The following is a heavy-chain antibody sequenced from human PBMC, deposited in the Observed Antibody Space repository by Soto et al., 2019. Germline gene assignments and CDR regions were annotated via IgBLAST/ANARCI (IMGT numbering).Heavy chain of an antibody. Sequence: PGESLKISCKGSGYSFTSYWISWVRQMPGKGLEWMGRIDPSDSYTNYSPSFQGHVTISADKSISTAYLQWSSLKASDTAMYYCAREGETGYEDGHGMEVWGQGTTVTSP. D-gene: IGHD5-12*01. J-gene: IGHJ6*02. CDR1: GYSFTSYW. CDR3: AREGETGYEDGHGMEV. CDR2: IDPSDSYT. V-gene: IGHV5-10-1*01.